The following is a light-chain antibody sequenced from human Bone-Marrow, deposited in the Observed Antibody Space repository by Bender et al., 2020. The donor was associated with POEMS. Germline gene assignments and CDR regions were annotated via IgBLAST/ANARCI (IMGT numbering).Light chain of an antibody. V-gene: IGLV2-14*02. J-gene: IGLJ1*01. Sequence: QSALTQPASVSGSPGQSITISCTGTSSDVGNFNFVSWFQHLPGKAPKLLIYEDSKRPSGLSERFSGSVSGNAASVTVSGLEAGDEADYCCQAWDSSTPCVFGTGTAVTVL. CDR3: QAWDSSTPCV. CDR2: EDS. CDR1: SSDVGNFNF.